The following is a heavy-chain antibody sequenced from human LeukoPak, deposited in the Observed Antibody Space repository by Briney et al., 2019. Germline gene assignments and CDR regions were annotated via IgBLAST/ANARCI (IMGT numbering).Heavy chain of an antibody. Sequence: GGSLRLSCAASGFTFSSYSMNWVRQAPGKGLEWVSSISSSSSYIYYADSVKGRFTISRDNAKNALYLQMNSLRAEDTAVYFCARDLGCSSSSCYSGDYYGMDVWGQGTTVTVSS. CDR3: ARDLGCSSSSCYSGDYYGMDV. V-gene: IGHV3-21*01. CDR2: ISSSSSYI. CDR1: GFTFSSYS. D-gene: IGHD2-2*02. J-gene: IGHJ6*02.